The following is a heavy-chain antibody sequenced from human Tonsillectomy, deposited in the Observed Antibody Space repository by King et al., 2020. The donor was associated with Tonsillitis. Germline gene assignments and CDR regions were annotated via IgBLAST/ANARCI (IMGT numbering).Heavy chain of an antibody. CDR1: GFSFSYYG. J-gene: IGHJ4*02. CDR3: AKEAFMEMSTIDY. V-gene: IGHV3-30*02. Sequence: VQLVESGGGVVQPGGSLRLSCAASGFSFSYYGIHWVRQAPGKGLEWVAFIRYDGINKYYADSVKGRFTISRDNSKNTLYLQMNSLRAEDTAVYYCAKEAFMEMSTIDYWGQGTLVTVSS. CDR2: IRYDGINK. D-gene: IGHD5-24*01.